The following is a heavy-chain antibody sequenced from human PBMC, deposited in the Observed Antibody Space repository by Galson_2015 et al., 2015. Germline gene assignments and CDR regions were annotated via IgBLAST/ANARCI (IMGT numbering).Heavy chain of an antibody. CDR2: VSYDGSNV. V-gene: IGHV3-30*18. Sequence: SLRLSCAASGFSFRNYGVHWVRQAPGKGLEWVALVSYDGSNVYYTDSVKGRFSISRDNSKHTLYLQMNSLRAEDTAMYYCTKQVSSAPWAFDSWGQGTLVTVSS. CDR3: TKQVSSAPWAFDS. D-gene: IGHD6-6*01. CDR1: GFSFRNYG. J-gene: IGHJ4*02.